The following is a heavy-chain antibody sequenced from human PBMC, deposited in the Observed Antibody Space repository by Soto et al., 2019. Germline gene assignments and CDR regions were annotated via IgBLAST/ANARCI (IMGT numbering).Heavy chain of an antibody. CDR1: GGSLSNFG. CDR3: ARRDAPTRVVTTYSAMDV. V-gene: IGHV1-69*12. Sequence: QVQLVQSGAEVKKPGSSVKVSCTASGGSLSNFGISWVRQAPGQGLEWMGAIIPVFGTPNYAQKFQDRVTINADESTTTVYMEVRSLTSEDTAVYYGARRDAPTRVVTTYSAMDVCGHGTPVTVSS. CDR2: IIPVFGTP. D-gene: IGHD4-17*01. J-gene: IGHJ6*02.